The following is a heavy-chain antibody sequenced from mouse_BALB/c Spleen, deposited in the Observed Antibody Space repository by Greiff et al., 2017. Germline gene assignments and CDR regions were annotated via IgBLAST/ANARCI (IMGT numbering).Heavy chain of an antibody. D-gene: IGHD1-2*01. J-gene: IGHJ3*01. CDR1: GFTFSSYA. V-gene: IGHV5-6-5*01. Sequence: DVQLVESGGGLVKPGGSLKLSCAASGFTFSSYAMSWVRQTPEKRLEWVASISSGGSTYYPDSVKGRFTISRDNARNILYLQMSSLRSEDTAMYYCAREGAITTAFAYWGQGTLVTVSA. CDR2: ISSGGST. CDR3: AREGAITTAFAY.